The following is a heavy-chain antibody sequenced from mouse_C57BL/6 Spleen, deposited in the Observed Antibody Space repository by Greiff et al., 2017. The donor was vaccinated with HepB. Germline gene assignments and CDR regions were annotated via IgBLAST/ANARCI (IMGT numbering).Heavy chain of an antibody. V-gene: IGHV5-9-1*02. J-gene: IGHJ3*01. D-gene: IGHD2-4*01. CDR1: GFTFSSYA. Sequence: DVQLVESGEGLVKPGGSLKLSCAASGFTFSSYAMSWVRQTPEKRLEWVAYISSGGDYIYYADTVKGRFTISRDNARNTLYLQMSSLKSEDTAMYYCTSYRDYGAWFAYWGQGTLVTVSA. CDR2: ISSGGDYI. CDR3: TSYRDYGAWFAY.